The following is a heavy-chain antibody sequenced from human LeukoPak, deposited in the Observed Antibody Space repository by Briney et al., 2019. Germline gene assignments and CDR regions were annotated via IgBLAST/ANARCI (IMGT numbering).Heavy chain of an antibody. V-gene: IGHV3-11*01. CDR1: GFTFSDYN. CDR3: ARGILGDYYDSSGYSSYYFDY. CDR2: ISRSGSTK. J-gene: IGHJ4*02. Sequence: GGSLRLSCAASGFTFSDYNMRWIRQAPGKGLEWVSSISRSGSTKYYADSVKGRFTISRDNAKNSLSLQMNSLRAEDTAVYYCARGILGDYYDSSGYSSYYFDYWGQGTLVTVSS. D-gene: IGHD3-22*01.